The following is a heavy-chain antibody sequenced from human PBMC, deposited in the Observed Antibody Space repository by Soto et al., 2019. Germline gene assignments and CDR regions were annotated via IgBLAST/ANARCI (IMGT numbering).Heavy chain of an antibody. J-gene: IGHJ6*02. CDR2: MNEDGGTT. Sequence: EVQLVESGGGLVRPGGSLRLSCAASGFTFSSYWMHWVRQAPGKGLVWVSRMNEDGGTTDYADSVKGRFTISRDNAKKTLYVQMNSLRVEDTAVYYCASDLSGRADVWGQGTTVTVSS. D-gene: IGHD3-10*01. V-gene: IGHV3-74*02. CDR1: GFTFSSYW. CDR3: ASDLSGRADV.